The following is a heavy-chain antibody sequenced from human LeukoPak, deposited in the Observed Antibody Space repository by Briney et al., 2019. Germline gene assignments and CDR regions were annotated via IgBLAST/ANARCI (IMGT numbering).Heavy chain of an antibody. CDR2: IYSGGST. J-gene: IGHJ4*02. CDR1: GFTVSSNY. V-gene: IGHV3-66*01. CDR3: AREPELFDWFP. D-gene: IGHD3-9*01. Sequence: GGSLRLSCAASGFTVSSNYMSWVRQAPGKGLEWVSVIYSGGSTYYADSVKGRFTISRDNSKNTLYLQMNSLRAEDTAVYYCAREPELFDWFPWGQGTLVTVSS.